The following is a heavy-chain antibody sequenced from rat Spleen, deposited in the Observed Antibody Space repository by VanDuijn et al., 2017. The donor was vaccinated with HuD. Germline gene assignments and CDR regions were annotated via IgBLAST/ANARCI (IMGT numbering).Heavy chain of an antibody. CDR3: ARTVYYYDGSYRDYYVMDA. Sequence: EVQLVESGGGLVQPGRSMKLSCAASGFPFSNYDMAWVRQAPKAGLEWVATISYDGGSTNYRDSVKGRFTISRDNTKSTLYLQMDNLRSEDTATYYCARTVYYYDGSYRDYYVMDAWGQGASVTVSS. D-gene: IGHD1-12*02. CDR2: ISYDGGST. V-gene: IGHV5-7*01. CDR1: GFPFSNYD. J-gene: IGHJ4*01.